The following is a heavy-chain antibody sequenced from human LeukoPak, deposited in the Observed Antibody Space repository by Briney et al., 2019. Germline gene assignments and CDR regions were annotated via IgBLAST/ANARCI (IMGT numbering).Heavy chain of an antibody. J-gene: IGHJ6*02. CDR3: ARGWQVYYHGMDV. D-gene: IGHD6-19*01. CDR1: GGSFSGYY. V-gene: IGHV4-34*01. CDR2: INHSGST. Sequence: SGTLSLTCAVYGGSFSGYYWSWIRQPPGKGLEWIGEINHSGSTNYNPSLKSRVTISVDTSKNQFSLKLSSVTAADTAVYYCARGWQVYYHGMDVWGQGTTVTVSS.